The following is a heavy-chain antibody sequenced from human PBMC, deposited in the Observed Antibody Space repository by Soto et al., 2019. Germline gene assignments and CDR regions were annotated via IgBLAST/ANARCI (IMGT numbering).Heavy chain of an antibody. CDR1: RYTFTSSD. CDR3: ARERTRGFDP. V-gene: IGHV1-8*01. Sequence: QVQLVQSGAEVKKPGASVKVSCKASRYTFTSSDISWVRQATGQGIEWMGWMNPNSGNTAYAQKFLDRVTMTRNTSISTDYMELSSLRSEDTAVYYCARERTRGFDPWGQGTLVTVSS. J-gene: IGHJ5*02. CDR2: MNPNSGNT.